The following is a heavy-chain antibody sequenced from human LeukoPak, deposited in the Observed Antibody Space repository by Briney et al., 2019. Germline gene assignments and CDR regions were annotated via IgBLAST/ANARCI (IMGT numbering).Heavy chain of an antibody. V-gene: IGHV3-64*01. Sequence: GGSLRLSCAASGFTFSSYAMHWVRQAPGKGLEYVSAITNNGGNTYYATSVKGRFTISRDNSKNTLYLQMGSLRADDTAVYYCARVENCGDDCLNAVDIWGKGTMATV. J-gene: IGHJ3*02. D-gene: IGHD2-21*02. CDR2: ITNNGGNT. CDR1: GFTFSSYA. CDR3: ARVENCGDDCLNAVDI.